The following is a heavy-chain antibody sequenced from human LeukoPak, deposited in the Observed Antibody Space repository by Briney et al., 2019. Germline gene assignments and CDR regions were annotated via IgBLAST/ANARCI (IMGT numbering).Heavy chain of an antibody. D-gene: IGHD6-13*01. J-gene: IGHJ4*02. CDR2: IYHSGTT. Sequence: SETLSLTCTVSGGSISSNYWSWIRQPAGKGLEWIGYIYHSGTTNYNPSLKSRVTISVDTSKNQFSLKLSSVTAADTAVYYCARHFSSSWFQFDNWGQGTLVTVSS. CDR3: ARHFSSSWFQFDN. V-gene: IGHV4-59*01. CDR1: GGSISSNY.